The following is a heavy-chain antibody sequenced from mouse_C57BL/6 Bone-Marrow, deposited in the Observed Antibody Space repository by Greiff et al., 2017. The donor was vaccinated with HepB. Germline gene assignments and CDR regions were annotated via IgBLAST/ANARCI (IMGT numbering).Heavy chain of an antibody. D-gene: IGHD3-2*02. CDR1: GFNIQDDY. CDR3: TTTAQALRFAY. CDR2: IDPENGDT. Sequence: EVQLQQSGAELVRPGASVKLSCTASGFNIQDDYMHWVKQRPEQGLEWIGWIDPENGDTEYASKFQGKATITADTSSNTAYLQLSSLTSEDTAVYYCTTTAQALRFAYWGQGTLVTVSA. J-gene: IGHJ3*01. V-gene: IGHV14-4*01.